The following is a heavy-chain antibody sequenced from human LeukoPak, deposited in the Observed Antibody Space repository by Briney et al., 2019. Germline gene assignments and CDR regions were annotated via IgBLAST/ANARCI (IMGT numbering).Heavy chain of an antibody. J-gene: IGHJ4*02. Sequence: SETLSLTCTVSGDSINGYYWSWIRQPPGKGLECIGYIYYSGSTNYNPSLKSRVTISVDTFKNQFSLKLSSVTAADTAVYYCARLPSVLAPLDYWGQGTLVTVSS. V-gene: IGHV4-59*01. D-gene: IGHD2-8*02. CDR3: ARLPSVLAPLDY. CDR1: GDSINGYY. CDR2: IYYSGST.